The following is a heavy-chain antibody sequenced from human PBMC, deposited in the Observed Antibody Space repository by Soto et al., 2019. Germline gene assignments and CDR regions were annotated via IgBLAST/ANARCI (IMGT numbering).Heavy chain of an antibody. CDR2: VSHIGST. CDR3: ARGVWSRTYYYHAMEV. V-gene: IGHV4-30-2*01. J-gene: IGHJ6*02. CDR1: GGSVSSGGYS. D-gene: IGHD3-3*01. Sequence: PSETLSLTCAVAGGSVSSGGYSWTWIRQPAGKGLEWIGYVSHIGSTYYNPSLKTRVTVSLDKSKNQFSLKLTSVTAAASDVYFCARGVWSRTYYYHAMEVCGHGTTVTVS.